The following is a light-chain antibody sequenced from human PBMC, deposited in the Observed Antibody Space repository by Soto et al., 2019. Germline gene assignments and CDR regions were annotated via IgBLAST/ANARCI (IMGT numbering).Light chain of an antibody. CDR3: SSFRSGTILV. J-gene: IGLJ1*01. CDR2: AVN. V-gene: IGLV2-14*01. Sequence: QSVLTQPASVSGSPGQSVTISCTGPRSDIGDSNFISWYKHSPGKAPRLLIYAVNNRPSGVSRRFSGSKPGNTASLTISGLHDDDEADEFCSSFRSGTILVFGSGTKVTVL. CDR1: RSDIGDSNF.